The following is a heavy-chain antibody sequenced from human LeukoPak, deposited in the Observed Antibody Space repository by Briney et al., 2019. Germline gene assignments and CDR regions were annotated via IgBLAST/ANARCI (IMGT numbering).Heavy chain of an antibody. CDR1: GGSFSGYY. J-gene: IGHJ4*02. Sequence: SETLSLTCAVYGGSFSGYYWSWIRQPPGKGLEWIGEINHSGSTNYNPSLKSRVTISVDTSMNQFSLKLSSVTAADTAVYYCARGTYYDSSGYYYIVGPPLDYWGQGTLVTVSS. V-gene: IGHV4-34*01. CDR3: ARGTYYDSSGYYYIVGPPLDY. CDR2: INHSGST. D-gene: IGHD3-22*01.